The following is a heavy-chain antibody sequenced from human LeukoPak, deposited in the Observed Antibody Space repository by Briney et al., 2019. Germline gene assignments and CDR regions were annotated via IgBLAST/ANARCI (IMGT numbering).Heavy chain of an antibody. Sequence: KPSQTLSLTCTVSGGSISSGGYYWSWIRQPPGKGLEWIGYIYHSGSTYYNPSLKSRVAISVDRSKNQFSLKLSSVTAADTAVYYCARAIVGATTRRAAFDIWGQGTMVTVSS. CDR3: ARAIVGATTRRAAFDI. D-gene: IGHD1-26*01. J-gene: IGHJ3*02. CDR2: IYHSGST. CDR1: GGSISSGGYY. V-gene: IGHV4-30-2*01.